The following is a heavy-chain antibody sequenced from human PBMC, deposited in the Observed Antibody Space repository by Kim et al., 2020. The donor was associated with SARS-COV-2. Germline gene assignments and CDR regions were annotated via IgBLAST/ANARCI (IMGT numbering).Heavy chain of an antibody. V-gene: IGHV4-34*01. CDR3: ARGDGYGGSSHPQFQH. CDR1: GGSFSGYY. D-gene: IGHD4-17*01. J-gene: IGHJ1*01. Sequence: SETLSLTCAVYGGSFSGYYWSWIRQPPGKGLEWIGEINHSGSTNYNPSLKSRVTISVDTSKNQFSLKLSSVTAADTAVYYCARGDGYGGSSHPQFQHWGQGTLVTVSS. CDR2: INHSGST.